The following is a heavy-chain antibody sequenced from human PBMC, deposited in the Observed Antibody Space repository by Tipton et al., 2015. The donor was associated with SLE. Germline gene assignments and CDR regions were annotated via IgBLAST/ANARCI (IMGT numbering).Heavy chain of an antibody. D-gene: IGHD3-16*01. CDR3: ARSDGGY. V-gene: IGHV4-61*02. J-gene: IGHJ4*02. CDR1: GGSISSGSYY. Sequence: TLSLTCTVSGGSISSGSYYWSWIRQPAGKGLEWIGRIYTSGSTNYNPSLKSRVTISVDTSKNQFSLKLTSVTAADTAVYYCARSDGGYWGQGTLVTVSS. CDR2: IYTSGST.